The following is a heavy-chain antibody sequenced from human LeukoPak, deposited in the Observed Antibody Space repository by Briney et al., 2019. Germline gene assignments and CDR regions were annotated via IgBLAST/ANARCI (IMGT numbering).Heavy chain of an antibody. CDR1: GFIFGDYG. V-gene: IGHV3-49*04. CDR2: IRSKAYGGTT. CDR3: TRIYGSGSYLCDY. D-gene: IGHD3-10*01. J-gene: IGHJ4*02. Sequence: GGSLRLSCTASGFIFGDYGLSWVRQAPGKGLEWVGFIRSKAYGGTTEYAASVKGRFTISRDDSRSIAYLQMNSLKTEDTAVYYCTRIYGSGSYLCDYWGQGTLVIVSS.